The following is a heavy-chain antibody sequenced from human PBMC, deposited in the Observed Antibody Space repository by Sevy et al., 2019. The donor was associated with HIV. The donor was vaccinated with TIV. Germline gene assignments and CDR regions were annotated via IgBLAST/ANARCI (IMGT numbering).Heavy chain of an antibody. CDR2: IRYDGTTK. V-gene: IGHV3-30*02. J-gene: IGHJ3*01. Sequence: GGSLRLSCAASGFTFRSYGMHWVRQAPGKGLEWVAFIRYDGTTKYYADSVKGRFTISRDNSKNTLYLQTNSLRPEDTSVYYCAKGLGMVQGALLSEDLWGQGTMVTVSS. CDR3: AKGLGMVQGALLSEDL. CDR1: GFTFRSYG. D-gene: IGHD3-10*01.